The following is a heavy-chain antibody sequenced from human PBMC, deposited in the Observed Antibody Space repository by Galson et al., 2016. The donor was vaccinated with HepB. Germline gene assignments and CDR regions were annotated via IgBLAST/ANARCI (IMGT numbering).Heavy chain of an antibody. V-gene: IGHV1-69*13. Sequence: SVKVSCKATGGTFDRSSISWVRQAPGQGLEWVGGVIPIFGTAKYTQKFQGRVTITADESTSTAYMELNSLRSDDTAVYFCARGRLKAMVPHDYGDKFDYWGQGTLVTVSS. J-gene: IGHJ4*02. CDR3: ARGRLKAMVPHDYGDKFDY. CDR1: GGTFDRSS. D-gene: IGHD4-17*01. CDR2: VIPIFGTA.